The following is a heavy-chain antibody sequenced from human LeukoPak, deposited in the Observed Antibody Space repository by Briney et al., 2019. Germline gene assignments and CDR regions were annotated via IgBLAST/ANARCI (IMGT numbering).Heavy chain of an antibody. CDR1: GYTFTSYD. V-gene: IGHV1-8*01. D-gene: IGHD3-3*01. CDR3: ARVARITIFGVVIGGTGNYYGMDV. J-gene: IGHJ6*02. Sequence: ASVKVSCEASGYTFTSYDINWVRQATGQGLEWMGWMNPNSGNTGYAQKFQGRVTMTRNTSISTAYMELSSLRSEDTAVYYCARVARITIFGVVIGGTGNYYGMDVWGQGTTVTVSS. CDR2: MNPNSGNT.